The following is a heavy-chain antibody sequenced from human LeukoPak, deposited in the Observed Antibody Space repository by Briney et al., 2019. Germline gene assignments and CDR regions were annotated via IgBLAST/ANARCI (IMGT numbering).Heavy chain of an antibody. CDR2: IYSGGAT. V-gene: IGHV3-53*01. J-gene: IGHJ3*01. D-gene: IGHD6-13*01. Sequence: GGSLRLSCAASGFTVSTNYMSWVRQAPGKGLEWVSVIYSGGATYYTDSVKGRFTISRDNSKNTLSLQMNSLRADDTAVYYCAKELSIAAASGALDVWGQGTMVTVSS. CDR1: GFTVSTNY. CDR3: AKELSIAAASGALDV.